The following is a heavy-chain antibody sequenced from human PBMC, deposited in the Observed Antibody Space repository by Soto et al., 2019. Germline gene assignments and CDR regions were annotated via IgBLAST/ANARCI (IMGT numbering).Heavy chain of an antibody. CDR2: INRDGSKK. J-gene: IGHJ3*02. CDR1: GFTLSAYW. V-gene: IGHV3-7*05. CDR3: ARDVSPGSSSWYLDAFDI. Sequence: EVQLEESGGDLVQPGGSLRLSCAASGFTLSAYWMTWVRQAPGKGLEWVANINRDGSKKSYLDSVRGPFTISRDNVGNSMYLQMDSLRADDTALYHCARDVSPGSSSWYLDAFDIWGQGTMVTVSS. D-gene: IGHD6-13*01.